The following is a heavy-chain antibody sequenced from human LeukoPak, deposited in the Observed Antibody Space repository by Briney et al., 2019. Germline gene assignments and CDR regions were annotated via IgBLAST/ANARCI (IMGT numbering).Heavy chain of an antibody. D-gene: IGHD3-10*01. CDR1: GYTFTSYD. CDR2: MNPNSGNT. CDR3: ARSYGSGSRYYYYYGMDV. J-gene: IGHJ6*02. Sequence: GASVTVSCKASGYTFTSYDINWVRQATGQGLEWMGWMNPNSGNTGYAQKFQGRVTMTRNTSISTAYMELSSLRSEDTAVYYCARSYGSGSRYYYYYGMDVWGQGTTVTVSS. V-gene: IGHV1-8*01.